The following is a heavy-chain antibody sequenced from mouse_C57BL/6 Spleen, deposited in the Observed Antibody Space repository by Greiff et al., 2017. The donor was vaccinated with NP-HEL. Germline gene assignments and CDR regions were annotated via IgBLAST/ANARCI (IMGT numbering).Heavy chain of an antibody. CDR2: ISSGSSTI. D-gene: IGHD2-4*01. CDR3: ARENYDHYYAMDY. J-gene: IGHJ4*01. Sequence: EVKLVESGGGLVKPGGSLKLSCAASGFTFSDYGMHWVRQAPEKGLEWVAYISSGSSTIYYADTVKGRFTISRDNAKNTLFLQMTSLRSEDTAMYYCARENYDHYYAMDYWGQGTSVTVSS. V-gene: IGHV5-17*01. CDR1: GFTFSDYG.